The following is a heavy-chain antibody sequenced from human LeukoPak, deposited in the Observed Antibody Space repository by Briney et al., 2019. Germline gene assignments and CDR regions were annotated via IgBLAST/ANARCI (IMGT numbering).Heavy chain of an antibody. CDR1: GGSLSGYY. J-gene: IGHJ2*01. CDR2: IYDSGRT. CDR3: VASARTGDDFCSGRFCYFDR. V-gene: IGHV4-34*03. D-gene: IGHD3-3*01. Sequence: PPETLSLTCAVYGGSLSGYYWNWVRQPPGKALEWIGGIYDSGRTYYNTSRRTRVTISIDTSKNQFSLTLSSVTAGPPPVYYLVASARTGDDFCSGRFCYFDRWGRGTLVTVSS.